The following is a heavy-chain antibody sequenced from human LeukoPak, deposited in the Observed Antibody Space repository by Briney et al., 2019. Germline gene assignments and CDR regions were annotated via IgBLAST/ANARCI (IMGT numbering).Heavy chain of an antibody. D-gene: IGHD3-10*01. J-gene: IGHJ4*02. V-gene: IGHV1-2*02. CDR3: ARRHFGSGTYVDY. CDR1: GYAFTAYY. CDR2: INPTSGGT. Sequence: ASVKVSCKASGYAFTAYYMHWVRQAPGQGLEWMGWINPTSGGTNYAQKFQGRVTMTTDTSMTTAYMELRRLRSDDTAVYYCARRHFGSGTYVDYWGQGTLVTVSS.